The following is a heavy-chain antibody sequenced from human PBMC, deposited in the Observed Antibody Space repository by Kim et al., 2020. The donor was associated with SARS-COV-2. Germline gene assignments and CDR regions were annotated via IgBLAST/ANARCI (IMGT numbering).Heavy chain of an antibody. CDR1: GFTFSSYS. J-gene: IGHJ5*02. V-gene: IGHV3-21*01. CDR3: ARDWGCRSEDEYSCWFNWFDP. CDR2: ISSSSSDI. Sequence: GGSLRLSCAASGFTFSSYSMNWVRQAPGKGLEWVSSISSSSSDIYYADSVKGRFTISRDNAKNSLYLQMNSLRAEDTAVYYCARDWGCRSEDEYSCWFNWFDPWGQGTLVTVSS. D-gene: IGHD6-13*01.